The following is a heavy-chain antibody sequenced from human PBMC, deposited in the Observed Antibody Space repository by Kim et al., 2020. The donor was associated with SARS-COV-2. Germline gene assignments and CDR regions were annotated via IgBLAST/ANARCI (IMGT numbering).Heavy chain of an antibody. Sequence: SETLSLTCTVSGGSISSSSYYWGWIRQPPGKGLEWLGSIYYSGSTYYNPSLKSRVTLSVDTSKNQFSLRLRSVSAADTAVDYCGRRGPSGWCFGDGAFDIWGQGTMVTVSS. CDR1: GGSISSSSYY. D-gene: IGHD6-19*01. V-gene: IGHV4-39*01. CDR2: IYYSGST. CDR3: GRRGPSGWCFGDGAFDI. J-gene: IGHJ3*02.